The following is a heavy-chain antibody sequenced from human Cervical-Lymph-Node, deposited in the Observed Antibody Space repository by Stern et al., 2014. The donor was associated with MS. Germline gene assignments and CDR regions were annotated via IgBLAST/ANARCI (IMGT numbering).Heavy chain of an antibody. CDR3: AKDVTGQGEYYFDH. CDR2: IRGSGAGT. J-gene: IGHJ4*02. Sequence: EVQLVESGGGLVQPGGSLRLSCAASGFTFSSYAMNWVRQAPGKGLEWVSAIRGSGAGTYYADSVKGRFTISRDNSRDTLYLQMNSLTVADTAVYYCAKDVTGQGEYYFDHWGQGTLVTVSS. CDR1: GFTFSSYA. D-gene: IGHD3-16*01. V-gene: IGHV3-23*04.